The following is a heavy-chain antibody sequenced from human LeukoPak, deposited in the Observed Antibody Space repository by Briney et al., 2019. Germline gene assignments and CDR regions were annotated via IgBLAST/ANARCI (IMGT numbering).Heavy chain of an antibody. CDR3: ARGIQLWYGPDY. CDR1: GGSFSGYY. Sequence: PSETLSLTCAVYGGSFSGYYWSWIRQPPGKGLEWIGEINHSGSTNYNPSLKSRVTISVDTSKNQFSLKLSSVTAADTAVYYCARGIQLWYGPDYWGQGTLVTVSS. V-gene: IGHV4-34*01. CDR2: INHSGST. D-gene: IGHD5-18*01. J-gene: IGHJ4*02.